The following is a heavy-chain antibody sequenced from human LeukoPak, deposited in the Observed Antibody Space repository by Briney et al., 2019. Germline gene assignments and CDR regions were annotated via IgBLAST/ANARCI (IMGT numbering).Heavy chain of an antibody. J-gene: IGHJ4*02. D-gene: IGHD2-15*01. Sequence: ASVKVSCKASGYTFTSYGISWVRQAPGQGLEWMGWISAYNGNTNYAQKLQGRVTMTTDTTTSTAYMELRSLRSDDTAVYYCARKLGYCSGGSCYLCDYWGQGTLVTVSS. V-gene: IGHV1-18*01. CDR2: ISAYNGNT. CDR3: ARKLGYCSGGSCYLCDY. CDR1: GYTFTSYG.